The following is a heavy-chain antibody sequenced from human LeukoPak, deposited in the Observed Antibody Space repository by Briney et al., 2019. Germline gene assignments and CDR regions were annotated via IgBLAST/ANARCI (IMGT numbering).Heavy chain of an antibody. Sequence: GGSLRLSCTASGFTFSTCGMTSVRQAPGKGLESVSIISGNDDGTYYADSVKGRFTISRDNSKNTLYMQMNSLRAEDTAIYYCAKRGPIYSASPGNYFDYWGQGTLVTVSS. J-gene: IGHJ4*02. V-gene: IGHV3-23*01. CDR3: AKRGPIYSASPGNYFDY. CDR2: ISGNDDGT. CDR1: GFTFSTCG. D-gene: IGHD3-10*01.